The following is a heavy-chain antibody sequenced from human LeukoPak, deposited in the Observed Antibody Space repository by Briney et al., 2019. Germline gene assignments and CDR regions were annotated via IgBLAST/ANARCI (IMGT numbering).Heavy chain of an antibody. CDR3: ARGSIRIFGEALKQTRPFDY. D-gene: IGHD3-3*01. CDR2: IYYSGST. CDR1: GGSISSSHYY. Sequence: KASETLSLTCIVSGGSISSSHYYWGWIRQSPGKGLEWVGSIYYSGSTYSNPSLKSRVTISLDTSKNQFSLKLTSVTAADTALYYCARGSIRIFGEALKQTRPFDYWGQGTLVTVSS. V-gene: IGHV4-39*07. J-gene: IGHJ4*02.